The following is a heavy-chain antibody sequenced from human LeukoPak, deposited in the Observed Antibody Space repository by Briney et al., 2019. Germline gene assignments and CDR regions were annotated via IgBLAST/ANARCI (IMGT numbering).Heavy chain of an antibody. CDR3: ARVPFFGYSSPRVYYYYYMDV. CDR2: INHSGST. Sequence: PGGSLRLSCAASGFTFDDYAMHWVRQAPGKGLEWIGEINHSGSTNYNPSLKSRVTISVDTSKNQFSLKLSSVTAADTAVYYCARVPFFGYSSPRVYYYYYMDVWGKGTTVTVSS. V-gene: IGHV4-34*01. CDR1: GFTFDDYA. J-gene: IGHJ6*03. D-gene: IGHD6-13*01.